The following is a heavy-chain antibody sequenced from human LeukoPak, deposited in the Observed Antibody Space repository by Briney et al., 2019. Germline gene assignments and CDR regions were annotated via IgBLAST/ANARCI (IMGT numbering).Heavy chain of an antibody. CDR2: ISGGSSYI. V-gene: IGHV3-21*01. Sequence: GGSLRLSCAASGFTFSTYSMNWVRQAPGKGLEWVSSISGGSSYIYYADSVKGRFTISRDNAKNSLFLQMNSLRAEDTAVYYCSRVDENGYNFAWGQGTLVTVSS. CDR3: SRVDENGYNFA. CDR1: GFTFSTYS. J-gene: IGHJ5*02. D-gene: IGHD5-24*01.